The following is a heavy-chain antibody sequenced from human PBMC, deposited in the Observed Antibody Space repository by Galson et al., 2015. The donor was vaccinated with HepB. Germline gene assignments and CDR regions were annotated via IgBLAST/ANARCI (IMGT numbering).Heavy chain of an antibody. CDR2: ISYDGSNK. V-gene: IGHV3-30*04. CDR3: ARGPGAAFDI. Sequence: SLRLSCAASGFTFSSYAMHWVRQAPGKGLEWVAVISYDGSNKYYADSVKGRFTISGDNSKNTLYLQMNSLRAEDTAVYYCARGPGAAFDIWGQGTMVTVSS. J-gene: IGHJ3*02. CDR1: GFTFSSYA.